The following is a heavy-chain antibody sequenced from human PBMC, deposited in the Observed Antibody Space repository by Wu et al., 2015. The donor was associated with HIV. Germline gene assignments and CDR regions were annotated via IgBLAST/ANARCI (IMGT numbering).Heavy chain of an antibody. CDR3: ATLRKWATVTTSWFDP. CDR1: GYTFTGYY. Sequence: QVQLVQSGAEVKKPGASVKVSCKASGYTFTGYYVHWVRQAPGQGLEWMGWINPNSGGTNYAQKFQGRVTMTRDTSISTAYMELSRLRSDDTAVYYRATLRKWATVTTSWFDPWGQGTLVTVSS. J-gene: IGHJ5*02. CDR2: INPNSGGT. D-gene: IGHD4-17*01. V-gene: IGHV1-2*02.